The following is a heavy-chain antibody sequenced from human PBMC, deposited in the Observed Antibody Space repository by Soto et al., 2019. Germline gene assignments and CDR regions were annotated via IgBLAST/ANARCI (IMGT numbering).Heavy chain of an antibody. Sequence: GGSLRLSCAASGFTFSSYWMHWVRQAPEKGQVRVSRINSDGSSTSYADSVKGRFTISRDNAKNTLYLQMNSLRAEDTAVYYCARDQLVRNDFWSGYYGTPDVWGKGTTVTVSS. J-gene: IGHJ6*04. CDR3: ARDQLVRNDFWSGYYGTPDV. CDR2: INSDGSST. CDR1: GFTFSSYW. D-gene: IGHD3-3*01. V-gene: IGHV3-74*01.